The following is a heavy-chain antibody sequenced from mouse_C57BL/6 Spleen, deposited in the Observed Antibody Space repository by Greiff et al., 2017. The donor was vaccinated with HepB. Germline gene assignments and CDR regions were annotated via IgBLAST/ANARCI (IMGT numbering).Heavy chain of an antibody. J-gene: IGHJ2*01. D-gene: IGHD2-3*01. Sequence: QVQLQQPGAELVMPGASVKLSCKASGYTFTSYWMHWVKQRPGQGLEWIGAIDPSDSYTNYNQKFKGKSTLTVDKSSSTAYMQLSSLTSEDSAVYYCARSYDGYRYYFDYWGQGTTLTVSS. V-gene: IGHV1-69*01. CDR1: GYTFTSYW. CDR2: IDPSDSYT. CDR3: ARSYDGYRYYFDY.